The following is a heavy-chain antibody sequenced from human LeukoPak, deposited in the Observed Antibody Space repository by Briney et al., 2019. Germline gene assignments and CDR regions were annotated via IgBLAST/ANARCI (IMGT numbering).Heavy chain of an antibody. V-gene: IGHV4-61*01. CDR2: IYYSGST. CDR3: ARDSNGPFDY. CDR1: GGSISSRSYY. J-gene: IGHJ4*02. Sequence: SETLSLTCTVSGGSISSRSYYWSWIRQPPGKGLEWIGYIYYSGSTNYNPSLKSRVTISVDTSKNQFSLKLSSVTAADTAVYYCARDSNGPFDYWGQGTLVTVSS. D-gene: IGHD3-22*01.